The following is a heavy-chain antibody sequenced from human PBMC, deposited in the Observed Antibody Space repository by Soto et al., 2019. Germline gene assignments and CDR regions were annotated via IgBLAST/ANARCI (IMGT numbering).Heavy chain of an antibody. D-gene: IGHD1-1*01. CDR2: ISGGSTYT. J-gene: IGHJ4*02. Sequence: QVQLVESGGGLVRPGGSLRLSCAASGFIFSDYYMTWIRQAPGKGLEWISYISGGSTYTNYADSVKGRFTISRDNTKNSLYLHMSGLRAEDTAIYYCATSTTVTTPYYFDYWGQGTLVTVSS. CDR3: ATSTTVTTPYYFDY. CDR1: GFIFSDYY. V-gene: IGHV3-11*05.